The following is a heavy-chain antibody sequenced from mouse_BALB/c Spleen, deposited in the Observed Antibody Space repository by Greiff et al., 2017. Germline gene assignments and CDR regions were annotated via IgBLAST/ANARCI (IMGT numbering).Heavy chain of an antibody. CDR3: ARGGDSDGYYDAWFAY. Sequence: EVQRVESGGGLVKPGGSLKLSCAASGFTFSSYAMSWVRQTPEKRLEWVASISSGGSTYYPDSVKGRFTISRDNARNILYLQMSSLRSEDTAMYYCARGGDSDGYYDAWFAYWGQGTLVTVSA. V-gene: IGHV5-6-5*01. D-gene: IGHD2-3*01. CDR1: GFTFSSYA. CDR2: ISSGGST. J-gene: IGHJ3*01.